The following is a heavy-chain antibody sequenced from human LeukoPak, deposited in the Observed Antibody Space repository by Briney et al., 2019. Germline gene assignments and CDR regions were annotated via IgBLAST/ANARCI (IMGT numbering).Heavy chain of an antibody. CDR1: GYTLTELS. D-gene: IGHD3-10*01. Sequence: ASVKVSCKVSGYTLTELSIHWVRQAHGKGLEWMGGFPREDGERIYAQSFQGRLTMTEDSSTDTAYMELSGLRPEDTAVYFCASDFRVGVLYAFDLWGQGTVVTVSP. CDR2: FPREDGER. J-gene: IGHJ3*01. V-gene: IGHV1-24*01. CDR3: ASDFRVGVLYAFDL.